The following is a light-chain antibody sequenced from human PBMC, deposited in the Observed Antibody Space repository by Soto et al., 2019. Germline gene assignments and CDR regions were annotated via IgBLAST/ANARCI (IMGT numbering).Light chain of an antibody. CDR2: DAS. J-gene: IGKJ4*01. CDR1: RRISNW. CDR3: QQYGSFSPIT. V-gene: IGKV1-5*01. Sequence: DIPMTQSPSTLSASVGDRVTITCRASRRISNWLAWYQQRPGIAPKLLIFDASILQSGVPSRFSGSGSGTEFTLSISRLQTDDFATYYCQQYGSFSPITFGGGTKVEI.